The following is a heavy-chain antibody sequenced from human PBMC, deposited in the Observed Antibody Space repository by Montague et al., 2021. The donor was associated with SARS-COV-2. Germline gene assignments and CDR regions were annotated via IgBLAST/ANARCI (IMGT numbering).Heavy chain of an antibody. D-gene: IGHD1-26*01. CDR1: GGSIRSENYY. CDR2: IHYSGST. CDR3: ARDGTAGDWFDP. Sequence: TLSLTCTVSGGSIRSENYYWSWIRQPPGKGLERIGYIHYSGSTDYNPSLNSRVSISVDTSKNQFSLKLRSVTAADTAVYFCARDGTAGDWFDPWGQGTLVTVSS. V-gene: IGHV4-31*03. J-gene: IGHJ5*02.